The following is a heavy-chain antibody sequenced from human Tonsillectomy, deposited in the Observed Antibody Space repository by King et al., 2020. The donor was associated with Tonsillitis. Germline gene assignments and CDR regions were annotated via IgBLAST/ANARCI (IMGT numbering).Heavy chain of an antibody. V-gene: IGHV1-18*01. Sequence: QLVQSGAEVKKPGASVKVSCKASGYTFTSYGISWVRQAPGQGLEWMGWISAYNGNTYYAQKLQGRVTMTTDTSASTAYMELRSLRSDDTAMYSCARDLGPMVRGVIGDYWGQGTLVTVSS. CDR3: ARDLGPMVRGVIGDY. CDR2: ISAYNGNT. CDR1: GYTFTSYG. J-gene: IGHJ4*02. D-gene: IGHD3-10*01.